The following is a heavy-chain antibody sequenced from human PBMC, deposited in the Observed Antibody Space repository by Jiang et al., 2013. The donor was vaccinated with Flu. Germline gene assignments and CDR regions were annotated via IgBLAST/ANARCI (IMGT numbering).Heavy chain of an antibody. D-gene: IGHD3-3*01. CDR1: GYTFSSFF. Sequence: HSGAEVKKPGASVTVSCKTSGYTFSSFFIHWVRQAPGQGLEWMGIISPSGSSPTLAQKFKGRVTMTSDTSATTVYMSLGGLKSDDTAVYFCARGFGSGPGDPAGYYSMDVWGQGTTVTVSS. J-gene: IGHJ6*02. CDR3: ARGFGSGPGDPAGYYSMDV. CDR2: ISPSGSSP. V-gene: IGHV1-46*01.